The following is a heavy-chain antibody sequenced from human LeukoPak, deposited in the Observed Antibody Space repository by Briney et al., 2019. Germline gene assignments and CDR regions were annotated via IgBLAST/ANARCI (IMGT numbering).Heavy chain of an antibody. V-gene: IGHV3-30*01. J-gene: IGHJ3*02. CDR3: ARASDAFDI. Sequence: GGSLRLSCAASGFTFSNYALHWVRQAPGKGLEWVAAISYDGDTEFYADSVKGRFAISRDTSKNTLYVQMDSLTVEDTAVYYCARASDAFDIWGQGTMVTVSS. CDR1: GFTFSNYA. CDR2: ISYDGDTE.